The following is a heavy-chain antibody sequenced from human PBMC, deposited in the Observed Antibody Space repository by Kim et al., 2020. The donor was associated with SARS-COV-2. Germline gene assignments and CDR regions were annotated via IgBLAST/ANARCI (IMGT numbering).Heavy chain of an antibody. V-gene: IGHV3-21*01. J-gene: IGHJ4*02. Sequence: ADSVKVRSPIPRANAKNSLYLQMNSLRAEDTAVYYCARDGSAAAVGFDYWGQGTLVTVSS. D-gene: IGHD6-13*01. CDR3: ARDGSAAAVGFDY.